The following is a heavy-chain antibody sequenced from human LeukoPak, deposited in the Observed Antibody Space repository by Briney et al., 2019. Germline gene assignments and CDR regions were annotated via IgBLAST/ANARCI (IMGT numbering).Heavy chain of an antibody. Sequence: GGSLRLSCAASGFTFSSYSMNWVRQAPGKGLEWVSSISSSSSYIYYADSVKGRFTISRDNAKNSLYLQMNSLRAEDTAVYYCAREWVGASRYFDYWGQGTLVTVSS. V-gene: IGHV3-21*01. CDR1: GFTFSSYS. J-gene: IGHJ4*02. CDR2: ISSSSSYI. CDR3: AREWVGASRYFDY. D-gene: IGHD1-26*01.